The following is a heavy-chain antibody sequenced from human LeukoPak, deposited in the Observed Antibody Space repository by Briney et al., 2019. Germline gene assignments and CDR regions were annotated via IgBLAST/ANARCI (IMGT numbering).Heavy chain of an antibody. CDR1: GGSISSSRYY. V-gene: IGHV4-39*01. Sequence: KPSETLSLTCAVSGGSISSSRYYWAWIRQPPGKGPEWIGSIYYSGTTYYSPSLKSRVTIFLGASKNQFSLKLTSLTAADTAVYYCARYSYGGEDWFDPWGQGTLVTVSS. CDR3: ARYSYGGEDWFDP. J-gene: IGHJ5*02. D-gene: IGHD5-18*01. CDR2: IYYSGTT.